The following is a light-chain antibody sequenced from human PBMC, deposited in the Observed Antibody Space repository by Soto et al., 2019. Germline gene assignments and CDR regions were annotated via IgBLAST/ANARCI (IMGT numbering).Light chain of an antibody. CDR1: QSVSTN. CDR2: DAS. Sequence: EAVMTQSPATLSVSPGERATLSCRASQSVSTNLAWYQQKPGQAPRLLIYDASTRATGIPVRFSGSGSGTEFTLTISSLQSEDFAVYYCQQYNNWPPDTFGQGTKVDIK. CDR3: QQYNNWPPDT. J-gene: IGKJ2*01. V-gene: IGKV3-15*01.